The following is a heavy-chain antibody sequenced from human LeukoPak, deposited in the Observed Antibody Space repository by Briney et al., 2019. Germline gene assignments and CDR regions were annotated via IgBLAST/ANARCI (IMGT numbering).Heavy chain of an antibody. V-gene: IGHV4-59*08. CDR1: GGSISSYY. CDR3: ARGPYSYDSSGAFDI. CDR2: IYYSGST. J-gene: IGHJ3*02. Sequence: SETLSLTCTVSGGSISSYYWSWIRQPPGKGLEWIGYIYYSGSTNYNPSLKSRVTISVDTSKSQFSLKLSSVTAADTAVYFCARGPYSYDSSGAFDIWGQGTMVTVSS. D-gene: IGHD3-22*01.